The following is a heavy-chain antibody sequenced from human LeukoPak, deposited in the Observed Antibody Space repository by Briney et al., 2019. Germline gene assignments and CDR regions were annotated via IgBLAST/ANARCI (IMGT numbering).Heavy chain of an antibody. Sequence: QAGGSLRLSCAASGFTFSSYAMHWVRQAPGKGLEWVAAISYDGSNKKYADSVKGRFTISRDNSKNMLYLQMNSLRAEDRTVYYCARGVRIAVAGYIDYWGQGTLVTVSS. J-gene: IGHJ4*02. CDR1: GFTFSSYA. CDR2: ISYDGSNK. V-gene: IGHV3-30*04. D-gene: IGHD6-19*01. CDR3: ARGVRIAVAGYIDY.